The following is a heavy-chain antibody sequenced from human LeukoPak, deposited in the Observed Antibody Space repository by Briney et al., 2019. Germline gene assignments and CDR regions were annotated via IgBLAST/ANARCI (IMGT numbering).Heavy chain of an antibody. D-gene: IGHD6-19*01. CDR1: GISLWTYS. Sequence: QSGGSLRLSCTASGISLWTYSMNWVRQAPGKGLVWVSRINTDGSSTSYADSVKGRFTISRDNAKNTLYLQMNSLRAEDTAVYYCARGAVDYWGQGTLVTVSS. CDR3: ARGAVDY. J-gene: IGHJ4*02. V-gene: IGHV3-74*01. CDR2: INTDGSST.